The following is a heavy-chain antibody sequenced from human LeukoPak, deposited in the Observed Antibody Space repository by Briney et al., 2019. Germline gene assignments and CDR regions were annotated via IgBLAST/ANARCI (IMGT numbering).Heavy chain of an antibody. J-gene: IGHJ5*02. V-gene: IGHV3-20*01. Sequence: GGSLRLSCAASGFTVSSNYMSWVRQAPGKGLEWVSGINWNGGSTGYADSVKGRFTISRDNAKNSLYLQMNSLRAEDTALYHCARVVGGSSGYAAGWFDPWGQGTLVTVSS. CDR2: INWNGGST. CDR3: ARVVGGSSGYAAGWFDP. CDR1: GFTVSSNY. D-gene: IGHD6-19*01.